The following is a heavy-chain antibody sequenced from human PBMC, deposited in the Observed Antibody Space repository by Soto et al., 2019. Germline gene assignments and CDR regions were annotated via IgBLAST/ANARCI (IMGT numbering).Heavy chain of an antibody. Sequence: RLSCAASGFSVSNYWMNWVRQAPGKGLVWVSHIKSDGTTSYADSVEGRFTVSRDDAKNTFYLQMNGLRAEDTAVYYCAKDRGEEGLTFLEWFGGMDVWGHGTTVTVSS. J-gene: IGHJ6*02. CDR3: AKDRGEEGLTFLEWFGGMDV. CDR1: GFSVSNYW. D-gene: IGHD3-3*02. CDR2: IKSDGTT. V-gene: IGHV3-74*01.